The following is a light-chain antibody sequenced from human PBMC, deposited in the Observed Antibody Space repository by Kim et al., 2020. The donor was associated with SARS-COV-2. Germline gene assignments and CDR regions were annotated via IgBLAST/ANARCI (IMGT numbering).Light chain of an antibody. CDR2: DAS. CDR1: QTIITW. V-gene: IGKV1-5*01. CDR3: QQYHSYSGT. Sequence: EIHMTQSPSTLSASVGDRVTITCRASQTIITWLAWFQQKPGKAPKLLIYDASTLQSGVPSRFSASGSGTEFTLTINSLQPDDFATYYCQQYHSYSGTFGQGTKVDIK. J-gene: IGKJ1*01.